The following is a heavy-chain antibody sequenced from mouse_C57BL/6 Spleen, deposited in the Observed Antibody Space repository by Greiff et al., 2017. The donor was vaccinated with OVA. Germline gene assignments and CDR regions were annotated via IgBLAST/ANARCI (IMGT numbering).Heavy chain of an antibody. D-gene: IGHD1-1*01. CDR3: TRSGYGRSPFAY. Sequence: VQLQQSGAELVRPGASVTLSCKASGYTFTDYEMHWVKQTPVHGLEWIGAIDPETGGTAYNQKFKGKAILTADKSSSTAYMELRSLTSEDSAVYYCTRSGYGRSPFAYWGQGTLVTVSA. CDR2: IDPETGGT. CDR1: GYTFTDYE. J-gene: IGHJ3*01. V-gene: IGHV1-15*01.